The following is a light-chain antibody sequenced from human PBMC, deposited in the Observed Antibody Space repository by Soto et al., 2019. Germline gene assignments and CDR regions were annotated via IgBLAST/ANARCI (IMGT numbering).Light chain of an antibody. CDR2: RNN. CDR1: SSNIGSNY. V-gene: IGLV1-47*01. J-gene: IGLJ1*01. Sequence: QSVLTQPPSASGTPGQSVTISCSGSSSNIGSNYVYWYQQLPGTAPKLLIYRNNQRPSGVPDRFSGAKSGTSASLVISGLRSEDEAEYYCAAWDDSLSSRVIGTGTKVTVL. CDR3: AAWDDSLSSRV.